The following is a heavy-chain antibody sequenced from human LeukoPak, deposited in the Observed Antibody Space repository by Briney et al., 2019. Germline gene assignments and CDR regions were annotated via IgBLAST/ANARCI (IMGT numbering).Heavy chain of an antibody. D-gene: IGHD2-2*01. CDR3: AKDSPYCSSTSCYAQSLDY. J-gene: IGHJ4*02. CDR1: GFTFSSYA. Sequence: TGGSLRLSCAASGFTFSSYAMSWVRQAPGKGLEWVAFIRYDGSNKYYADSVKGRFTISRDNSKNTLYLQMNSLRAEDTAVYYCAKDSPYCSSTSCYAQSLDYWGQGTLVTVSS. CDR2: IRYDGSNK. V-gene: IGHV3-30*02.